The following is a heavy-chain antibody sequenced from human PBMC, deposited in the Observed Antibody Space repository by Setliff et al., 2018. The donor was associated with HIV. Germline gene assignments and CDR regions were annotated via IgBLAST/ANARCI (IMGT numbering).Heavy chain of an antibody. Sequence: KPSETLSLTCAVYGESFSGYYWNWIRQPPGKGLEWVAEINHSGSTKYNPSLKSRVTISADTSKNQFSLRLTSVTAADTALYYCARVYGSGYYFDYWGQGTLVTVSS. CDR3: ARVYGSGYYFDY. V-gene: IGHV4-34*01. J-gene: IGHJ4*02. CDR2: INHSGST. CDR1: GESFSGYY. D-gene: IGHD6-25*01.